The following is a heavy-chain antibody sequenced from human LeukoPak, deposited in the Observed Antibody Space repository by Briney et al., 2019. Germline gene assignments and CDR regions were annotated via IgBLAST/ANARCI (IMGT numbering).Heavy chain of an antibody. CDR2: MNPNSGNT. J-gene: IGHJ6*03. CDR3: ARGPRGYRAGSYYYYYMDV. V-gene: IGHV1-8*03. CDR1: GYTFTSYD. Sequence: GASVKVSCKASGYTFTSYDINWVRQATGQGLEWMGWMNPNSGNTGYAQKFQGRVTITRNTSISTAYMELSSLRSEDTAVYYCARGPRGYRAGSYYYYYMDVWGKGTTVTVSS. D-gene: IGHD5-18*01.